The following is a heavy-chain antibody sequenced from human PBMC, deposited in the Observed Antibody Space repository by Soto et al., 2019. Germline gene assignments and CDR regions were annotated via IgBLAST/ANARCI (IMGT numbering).Heavy chain of an antibody. CDR3: GRGGYYDSSGSRNYHYCGIDV. CDR2: ISPYNDDT. V-gene: IGHV1-18*01. J-gene: IGHJ6*04. D-gene: IGHD3-22*01. CDR1: GYTFSSYG. Sequence: QVHLVQSGGEVKKPGASVKVFCKTSGYTFSSYGVNWVRQAPGRGLEWMGWISPYNDDTYYGQKFQGRVRMTTDTSTKSAYMELRSLRPDDTAVDYCGRGGYYDSSGSRNYHYCGIDVWGNGTSVIVSS.